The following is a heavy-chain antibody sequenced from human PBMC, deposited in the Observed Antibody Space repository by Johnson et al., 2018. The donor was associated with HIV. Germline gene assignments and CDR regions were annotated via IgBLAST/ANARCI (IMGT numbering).Heavy chain of an antibody. CDR2: ISYDGSNQ. Sequence: QVQLVESGAGVVQPGRSLRLSCAASGFTFSSYAMHWVRQAPGKRLEWVAVISYDGSNQYYADSVTARFTISRDNSKNTVFLQMNSLRPEDTAMYYCAAYYDFWSGSYTSGFDIWGQGTMVTVSS. CDR1: GFTFSSYA. CDR3: AAYYDFWSGSYTSGFDI. D-gene: IGHD3-3*01. J-gene: IGHJ3*02. V-gene: IGHV3-30*04.